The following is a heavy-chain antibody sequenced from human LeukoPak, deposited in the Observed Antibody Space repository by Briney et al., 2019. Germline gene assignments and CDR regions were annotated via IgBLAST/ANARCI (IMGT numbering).Heavy chain of an antibody. V-gene: IGHV3-48*01. Sequence: GGSLRLSCAASGFTFSIYSMNWVRQAPGKGLEWVSYITGSSDTIYYADSVKGRFTISRDNAKNSLYLQMNSLRAEDTAVYYCATHELKDAFDIWGQGTMVTVSS. D-gene: IGHD3-10*01. CDR2: ITGSSDTI. CDR3: ATHELKDAFDI. J-gene: IGHJ3*02. CDR1: GFTFSIYS.